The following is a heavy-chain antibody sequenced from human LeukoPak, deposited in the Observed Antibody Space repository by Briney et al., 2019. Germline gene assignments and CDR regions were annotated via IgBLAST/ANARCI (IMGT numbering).Heavy chain of an antibody. D-gene: IGHD7-27*01. Sequence: PGGSLRLSCTVSGFTFSSYWMHWVRQAPGKGLVWVSWIKSDGSTTNYADSVKGRFTISRDNSKNTLYLQMNSLRPEDTAAYYCARGKNWAFDYWGQGTLVTVSS. J-gene: IGHJ4*02. CDR1: GFTFSSYW. CDR2: IKSDGSTT. CDR3: ARGKNWAFDY. V-gene: IGHV3-74*01.